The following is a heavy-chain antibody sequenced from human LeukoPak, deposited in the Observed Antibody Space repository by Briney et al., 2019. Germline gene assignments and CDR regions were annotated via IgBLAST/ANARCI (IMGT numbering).Heavy chain of an antibody. J-gene: IGHJ5*02. CDR2: IYHSGST. Sequence: SETLSLTCTVSGYSISSGYYWGWIRQPPGKGLEWIGSIYHSGSTYYNPSLKSRVTISVDTSKNQFSLKLSSVTAADTAVYYCARHEYSGSYYGLSWFDPWGQGTLVTVSS. CDR1: GYSISSGYY. CDR3: ARHEYSGSYYGLSWFDP. D-gene: IGHD1-26*01. V-gene: IGHV4-38-2*02.